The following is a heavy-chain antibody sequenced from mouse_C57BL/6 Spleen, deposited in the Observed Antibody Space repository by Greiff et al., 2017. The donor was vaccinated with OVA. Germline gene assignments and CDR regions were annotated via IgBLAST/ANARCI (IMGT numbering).Heavy chain of an antibody. D-gene: IGHD4-1*02. CDR3: ARSNWGYWYFDV. V-gene: IGHV1-42*01. Sequence: VQLQQSGPELVKPGASVKISCKASGYSFTGYYMNWVKQSPEKSLEWIGESNPSTGGTTYNQKFKAKATLTVDKSYSTAYMQLKSLTSEDSAVYYCARSNWGYWYFDVWGTGTTVTVSS. CDR2: SNPSTGGT. CDR1: GYSFTGYY. J-gene: IGHJ1*03.